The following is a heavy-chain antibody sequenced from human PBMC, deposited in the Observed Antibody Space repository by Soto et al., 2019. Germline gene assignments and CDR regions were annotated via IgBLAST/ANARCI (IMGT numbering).Heavy chain of an antibody. J-gene: IGHJ6*02. V-gene: IGHV4-59*08. D-gene: IGHD3-22*01. CDR2: IYYSGST. Sequence: SETLSLTCTVSGGSISSFYCRWIRQPSGKGLEWIGYIYYSGSTNYNPSLKSRVTISVDTSKNQFSLKLSSVTAADTAVYYCARYYDYSGGTSGGMDVWGQGTTVTVS. CDR1: GGSISSFY. CDR3: ARYYDYSGGTSGGMDV.